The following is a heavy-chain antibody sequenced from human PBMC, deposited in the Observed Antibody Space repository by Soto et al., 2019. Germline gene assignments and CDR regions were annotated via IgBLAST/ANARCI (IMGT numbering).Heavy chain of an antibody. CDR3: ARSGIVVVVAATPAFDI. Sequence: EVQLVESGGGLVKPGGSLRLSCAASGFTFSSYSMNWVRQAPGRGLEWVSSISSSSSYIYYADSVKGRFTISRDNAKNSLYLQMNSLRAEDTAVYYCARSGIVVVVAATPAFDIWGQGTMVTVSS. D-gene: IGHD2-15*01. J-gene: IGHJ3*02. CDR1: GFTFSSYS. CDR2: ISSSSSYI. V-gene: IGHV3-21*01.